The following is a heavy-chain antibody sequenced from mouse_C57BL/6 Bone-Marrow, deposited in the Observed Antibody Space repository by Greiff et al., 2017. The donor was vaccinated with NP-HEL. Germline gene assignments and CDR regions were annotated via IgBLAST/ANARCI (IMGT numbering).Heavy chain of an antibody. CDR1: GFNIKDDY. CDR2: IDPENGDT. Sequence: EVKVVESGAELVRPGASVKLSCTVSGFNIKDDYMHWVKQRPEQGLEWIGWIDPENGDTEYASTFPGTAHIPAEPSSNTAYLQLSSLTSEDTAVYYCTTGGSSPYAMDYWGQGTSVTVSS. V-gene: IGHV14-4*01. CDR3: TTGGSSPYAMDY. D-gene: IGHD1-1*01. J-gene: IGHJ4*01.